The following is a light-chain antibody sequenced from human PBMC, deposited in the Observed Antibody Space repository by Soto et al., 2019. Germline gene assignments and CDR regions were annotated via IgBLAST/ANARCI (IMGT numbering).Light chain of an antibody. CDR2: DTS. V-gene: IGKV1-39*01. CDR3: QQSYSTPT. CDR1: QSIRKY. Sequence: DLQMTQSPSSLSASVGDRVTITCRASQSIRKYLNWYQQKPGKAPKLLIYDTSSLQSGVPSRFSGSGSGTDFTLTISSLQLADFATYYCQQSYSTPTFGGGTKLEIK. J-gene: IGKJ4*01.